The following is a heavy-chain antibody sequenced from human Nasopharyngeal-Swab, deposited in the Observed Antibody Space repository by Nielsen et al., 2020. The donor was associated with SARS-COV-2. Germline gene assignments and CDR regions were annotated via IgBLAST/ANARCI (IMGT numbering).Heavy chain of an antibody. V-gene: IGHV3-11*04. CDR2: ISSSGSMI. J-gene: IGHJ5*02. CDR3: ARGLTIFDWFDP. CDR1: GFIFSDYY. D-gene: IGHD3-3*01. Sequence: GESLKISCAASGFIFSDYYTSWIRQAPGKGLEWVSYISSSGSMIYYADSVKGRFTISRDNAKNSLYLQMNSLRAEDTAVYYCARGLTIFDWFDPWGQGTLVSVSS.